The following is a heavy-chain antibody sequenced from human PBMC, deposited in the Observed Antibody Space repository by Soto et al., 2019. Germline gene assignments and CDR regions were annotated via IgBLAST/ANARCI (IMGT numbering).Heavy chain of an antibody. Sequence: KPGGSLRLSCAASGFTFGFYTVTWVRQAPGRGLEWVSSISATSSSIYYGDSMRGRFTISRDNARNSLSLQMNSLRAEDTALYYCAASIAVPVDFDYWGRGTLVTVSS. CDR2: ISATSSSI. D-gene: IGHD6-19*01. CDR3: AASIAVPVDFDY. J-gene: IGHJ4*02. V-gene: IGHV3-21*01. CDR1: GFTFGFYT.